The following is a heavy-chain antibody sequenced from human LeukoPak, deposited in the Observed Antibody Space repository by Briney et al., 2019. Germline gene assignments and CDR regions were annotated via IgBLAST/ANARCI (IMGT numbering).Heavy chain of an antibody. D-gene: IGHD6-13*01. CDR1: GFTFSSYS. CDR3: ARDGIAAAAFNWFDP. CDR2: ISSSSSYI. J-gene: IGHJ5*02. Sequence: GGSLRLSCAASGFTFSSYSMNWVRQAPGKGLEWVSSISSSSSYIYYADSVKGRFTISRDNAKNSLYLQMNSLRAEDTAVYYCARDGIAAAAFNWFDPWGQGTLVTVSS. V-gene: IGHV3-21*01.